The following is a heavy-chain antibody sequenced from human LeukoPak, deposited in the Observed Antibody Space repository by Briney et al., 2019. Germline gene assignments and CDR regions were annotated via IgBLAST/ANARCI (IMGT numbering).Heavy chain of an antibody. CDR1: GFTFSTYA. CDR3: AKATLATAYFDS. CDR2: ISGRGDTI. Sequence: GGSLRLSCAASGFTFSTYAMSWVRQAPGMGLEWVSAISGRGDTIFYADSVKGRFTVSRDNSKNTLYLQVNRLRAEYTAVYYCAKATLATAYFDSWGQGTLVTVSS. J-gene: IGHJ4*02. V-gene: IGHV3-23*01. D-gene: IGHD5-18*01.